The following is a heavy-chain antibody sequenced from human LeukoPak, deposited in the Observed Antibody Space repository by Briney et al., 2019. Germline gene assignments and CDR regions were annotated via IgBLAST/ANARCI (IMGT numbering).Heavy chain of an antibody. J-gene: IGHJ4*02. CDR3: GRDLAWGAFDY. CDR2: ISPRGGGT. Sequence: QAGGSLRLSCAASGFTFSSYSMNWVRQAPGKGLEWLSGISPRGGGTYYADSVKGRFTISRDDPKNTLSLQMNSLRVEDTAVYYCGRDLAWGAFDYWGQGTLVTVSA. CDR1: GFTFSSYS. V-gene: IGHV3-23*01. D-gene: IGHD7-27*01.